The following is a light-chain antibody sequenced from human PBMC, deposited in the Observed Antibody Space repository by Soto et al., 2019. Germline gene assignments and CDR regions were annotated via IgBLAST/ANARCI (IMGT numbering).Light chain of an antibody. CDR2: DVS. V-gene: IGLV2-14*03. CDR3: TSYTSTSPLV. CDR1: SSDVGAYNF. J-gene: IGLJ2*01. Sequence: QSALTQPASVSGSPGQSITISCTGTSSDVGAYNFVSWYQHHPGNAPKLMIFDVSNRPSGVSNRFSGSKSGNTASLTISGLQAEDEADYYCTSYTSTSPLVFGGGTKVTVL.